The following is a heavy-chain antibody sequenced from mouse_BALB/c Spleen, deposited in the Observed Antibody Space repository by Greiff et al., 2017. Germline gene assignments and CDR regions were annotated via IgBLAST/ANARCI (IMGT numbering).Heavy chain of an antibody. V-gene: IGHV2-6-5*01. D-gene: IGHD2-3*01. J-gene: IGHJ4*01. Sequence: QVQLQQSGPGLVAPSQSLSITCTVSGFSLTDYGVSWIRQPPGKGLEWLGVIWGGGSTYYNSALKSRLSISKDNSKSQVFLKMNSLQTDDTAMYYCAKGDDGSYYAMDYWGQGTSVTVSS. CDR1: GFSLTDYG. CDR2: IWGGGST. CDR3: AKGDDGSYYAMDY.